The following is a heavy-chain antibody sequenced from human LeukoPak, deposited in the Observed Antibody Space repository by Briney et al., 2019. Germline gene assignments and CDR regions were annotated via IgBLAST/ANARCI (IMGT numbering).Heavy chain of an antibody. CDR1: GFTVSGNY. J-gene: IGHJ1*01. CDR3: AKYDRYYDSSGYYPQYFQH. V-gene: IGHV3-53*01. CDR2: IFSGGRT. Sequence: GGSLRLSCAASGFTVSGNYMSWVRQAPGKGLEWVALIFSGGRTYYADSVKGRFTISRDNSKNTLYLQMNSLRAEDTAVYYCAKYDRYYDSSGYYPQYFQHWGQGTLVTVSS. D-gene: IGHD3-22*01.